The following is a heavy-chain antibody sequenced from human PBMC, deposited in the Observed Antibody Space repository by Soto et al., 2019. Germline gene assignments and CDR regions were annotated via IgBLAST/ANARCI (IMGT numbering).Heavy chain of an antibody. D-gene: IGHD3-10*01. CDR2: INAGNGNT. CDR3: ARGELLSYGMDV. J-gene: IGHJ6*02. V-gene: IGHV1-3*01. CDR1: GYTFTSYA. Sequence: ASVKVSCTASGYTFTSYAMHWVRQAPGQRLEWMGWINAGNGNTKYSQKFQGRVTITRDTSASTAYMELSSLRSEDTAVYYCARGELLSYGMDVWGQGTTVTVSS.